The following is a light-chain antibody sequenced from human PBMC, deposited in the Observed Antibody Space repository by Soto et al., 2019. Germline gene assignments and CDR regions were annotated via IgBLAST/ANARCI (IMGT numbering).Light chain of an antibody. CDR2: DVS. CDR3: SSYTSSSTRV. Sequence: QPASVSGSPGQSITISCTGTRSDVGGYNYVSWYQQHPGKAPKLMIYDVSNRPSGVSNRFSGSRSGNTASLTISGLQAEDEADYYCSSYTSSSTRVFGGGTKLTVL. J-gene: IGLJ3*02. CDR1: RSDVGGYNY. V-gene: IGLV2-14*03.